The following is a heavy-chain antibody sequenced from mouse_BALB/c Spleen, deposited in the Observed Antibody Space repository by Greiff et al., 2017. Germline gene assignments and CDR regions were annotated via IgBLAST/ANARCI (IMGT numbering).Heavy chain of an antibody. J-gene: IGHJ4*01. V-gene: IGHV5-15*01. CDR3: ARVGIYYDTKYYAMDY. CDR2: ISNLAYSI. D-gene: IGHD2-4*01. CDR1: GFTFSDYG. Sequence: DVMLVESGGGLVQPGGSRKLSCAASGFTFSDYGMAWVRQAPGKGPEWVAFISNLAYSIYYADTVTGRFTISRENAKNTLYLEMSSLRSEDTALYYCARVGIYYDTKYYAMDYWGQGTSVTVSS.